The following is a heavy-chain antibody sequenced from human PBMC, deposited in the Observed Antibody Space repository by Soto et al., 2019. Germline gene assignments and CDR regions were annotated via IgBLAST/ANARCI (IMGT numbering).Heavy chain of an antibody. D-gene: IGHD6-13*01. J-gene: IGHJ3*02. CDR3: VRGGYTHACDI. V-gene: IGHV3-74*01. Sequence: EVQLLESGGGLVQPGGSLRLSCAASGFTFSSYWMYWVRQAPGKGLEWVSHMNNDGSYTIYAESVKGRFTISRDNAKNTLDLRMNSLRADDTAVYYCVRGGYTHACDIWGQGTMVTVSS. CDR1: GFTFSSYW. CDR2: MNNDGSYT.